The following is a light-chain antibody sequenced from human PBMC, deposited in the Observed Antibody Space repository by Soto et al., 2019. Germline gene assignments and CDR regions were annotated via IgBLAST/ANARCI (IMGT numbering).Light chain of an antibody. CDR3: QQRSNGPLT. V-gene: IGKV3-11*01. CDR1: QSVNTY. J-gene: IGKJ4*01. CDR2: DAS. Sequence: EIVLTQSPATLSLSPGERATLSCKASQSVNTYIAWYQQKPGQAPRLLIYDASNRATAIPPRFSGSGSGTDFTFTISSLEPEEFAVYYCQQRSNGPLTFGGGTKVEIK.